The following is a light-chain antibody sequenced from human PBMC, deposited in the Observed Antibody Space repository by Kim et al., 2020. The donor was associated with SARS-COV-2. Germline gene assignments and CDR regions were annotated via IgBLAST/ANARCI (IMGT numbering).Light chain of an antibody. CDR2: DNN. CDR3: GTWYSSLSAV. V-gene: IGLV1-51*01. CDR1: SSNIGNNY. Sequence: QSVLTQPPSVSAVPGQKVTISCSGSSSNIGNNYVSWYQQLPGTAPKLLIYDNNKRPSGIPDRFSGSKSGTSATLGITGLQTGDEADYYCGTWYSSLSAVFGGGTKVTVL. J-gene: IGLJ3*02.